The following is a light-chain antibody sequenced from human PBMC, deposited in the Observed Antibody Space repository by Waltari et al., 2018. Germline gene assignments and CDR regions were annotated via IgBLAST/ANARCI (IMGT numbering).Light chain of an antibody. Sequence: EIVLTQSPGILPLSPGERATLSCRASQRVSRALAWYQQKPGQAPRLLIYGASSRATDIPDRFSGSGSGTDFSLTISRLEPEDFAVYYCQHYVRLPATFGQGTKVEIK. CDR3: QHYVRLPAT. V-gene: IGKV3-20*01. CDR2: GAS. J-gene: IGKJ1*01. CDR1: QRVSRA.